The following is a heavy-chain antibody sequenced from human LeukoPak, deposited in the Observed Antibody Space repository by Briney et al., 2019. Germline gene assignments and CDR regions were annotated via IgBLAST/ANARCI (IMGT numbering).Heavy chain of an antibody. Sequence: GGSLRLSCAASGITFSSYGMSWVRQAPGKGLEGVAVISYDGSNKYYADSVKGRFTISRDNSKNTLYLQMNSLRAEDTAVYYCAKDTPLALRFLEWLRPGYYFDYWGQGTLVTVSS. V-gene: IGHV3-30*18. CDR2: ISYDGSNK. CDR1: GITFSSYG. J-gene: IGHJ4*02. D-gene: IGHD3-3*01. CDR3: AKDTPLALRFLEWLRPGYYFDY.